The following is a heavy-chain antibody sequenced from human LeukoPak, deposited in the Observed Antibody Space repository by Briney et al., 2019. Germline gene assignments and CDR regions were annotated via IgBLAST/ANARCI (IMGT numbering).Heavy chain of an antibody. Sequence: GGSLRLSCAASGLTVSRNYMTWVRQAPGKGLEWVSVIYRDGSTYYADSVKGRFTISRDNSKNTVYLQMNSLRAEDTAVYYCARGLGYCSGGSCYPFDYWGQGTLVTVSS. J-gene: IGHJ4*02. CDR2: IYRDGST. CDR3: ARGLGYCSGGSCYPFDY. V-gene: IGHV3-53*01. CDR1: GLTVSRNY. D-gene: IGHD2-15*01.